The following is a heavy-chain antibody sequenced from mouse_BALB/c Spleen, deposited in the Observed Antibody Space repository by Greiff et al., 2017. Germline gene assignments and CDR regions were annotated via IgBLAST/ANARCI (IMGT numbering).Heavy chain of an antibody. J-gene: IGHJ2*01. V-gene: IGHV3-2*02. CDR1: GYSITSDYA. CDR3: ARWDGSYYFDY. Sequence: EVKLVESGPGLVKPSQSLSLTCTVTGYSITSDYAWNWIRQFPGNKLEWMGYISYSGSTSYNPSLKSRISITRDTSENQFFLQLNSVTTEDTATYYCARWDGSYYFDYWGQGTTLTVSS. CDR2: ISYSGST. D-gene: IGHD3-2*01.